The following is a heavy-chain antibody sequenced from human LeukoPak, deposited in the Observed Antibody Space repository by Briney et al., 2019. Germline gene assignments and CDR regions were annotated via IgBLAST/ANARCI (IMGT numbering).Heavy chain of an antibody. CDR1: GFTFSSYG. Sequence: GGSLRLSCAASGFTFSSYGMNWVRQAPGKGLEWVSSITSSSSYIYYADSVKGRFTISRDNAKNSLYLQMNRLRAEDTAVYYCARSYSSSSGTFDYWGQGTLVTISS. J-gene: IGHJ4*02. V-gene: IGHV3-21*01. D-gene: IGHD6-6*01. CDR2: ITSSSSYI. CDR3: ARSYSSSSGTFDY.